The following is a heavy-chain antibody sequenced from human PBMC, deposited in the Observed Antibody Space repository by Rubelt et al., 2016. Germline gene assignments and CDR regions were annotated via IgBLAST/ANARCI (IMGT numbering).Heavy chain of an antibody. Sequence: QVQLQESGPGLVKPSETLSLTCTVSGYSISSGYYWGWIRRPPGKGLEWIGEIYHSGSTNYNPSLKSRVTISVDKSKNQVSLKLSSVTAEDTAVYYCAKTSGITGTSFDIWGQGTMVTVSS. CDR3: AKTSGITGTSFDI. CDR2: IYHSGST. CDR1: GYSISSGYY. D-gene: IGHD1-7*01. J-gene: IGHJ3*02. V-gene: IGHV4-38-2*02.